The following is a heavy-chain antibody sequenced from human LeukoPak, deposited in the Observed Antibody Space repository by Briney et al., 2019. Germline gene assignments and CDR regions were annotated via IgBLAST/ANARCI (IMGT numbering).Heavy chain of an antibody. CDR1: GYTFTSYY. Sequence: ASVKVSCKASGYTFTSYYMHWVRQAPGQGLEWMGIINPSGGSTSYAQKFQGRVTMTRNTSISTAYMELSSLRSEDTAVYYCARVYNDSSGYRPLRAWGQGTLVTVSS. V-gene: IGHV1-46*01. CDR2: INPSGGST. CDR3: ARVYNDSSGYRPLRA. J-gene: IGHJ5*02. D-gene: IGHD3-22*01.